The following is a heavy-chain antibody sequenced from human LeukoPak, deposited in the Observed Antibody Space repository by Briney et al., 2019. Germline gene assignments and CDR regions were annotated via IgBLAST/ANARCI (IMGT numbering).Heavy chain of an antibody. D-gene: IGHD4-23*01. V-gene: IGHV4-59*08. Sequence: SETLSLTCTVSGGSIGSYYWSWIRQPPGKGLEWIGYIYYSGSTNYNPSLKSRVTISVDTSKNQFSLKLSSVTAADTAVYYCARLPTYGGNYDAFDIWGQGTMVTVSS. CDR1: GGSIGSYY. CDR3: ARLPTYGGNYDAFDI. J-gene: IGHJ3*02. CDR2: IYYSGST.